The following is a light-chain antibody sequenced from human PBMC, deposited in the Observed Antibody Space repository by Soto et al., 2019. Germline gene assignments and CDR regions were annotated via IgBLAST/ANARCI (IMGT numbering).Light chain of an antibody. Sequence: QSALTQPASVSGAPGQRVTISCTGSSSNIGAHYDVHWYQQLPGTAPKLLIYGNSNRPSGVPDRFSGSKSGTSASLAITGLQAEDEADYYCQSYDNSLSVYVFGTGTKATV. CDR3: QSYDNSLSVYV. V-gene: IGLV1-40*01. CDR1: SSNIGAHYD. CDR2: GNS. J-gene: IGLJ1*01.